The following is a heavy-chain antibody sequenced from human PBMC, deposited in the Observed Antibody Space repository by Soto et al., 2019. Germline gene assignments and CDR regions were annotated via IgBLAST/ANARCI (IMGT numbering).Heavy chain of an antibody. Sequence: DVQLFESGGGVVQPGGSLRLSCAASGFTFSTYAMNWVRRAPGKGLEWVSVIGSGGVTFYLDSVKGRFTSSRDNSESTVYLHMNGLRAEDTALYYWTRRRLPGSTFHDAFDIWGQGTMVTVSS. J-gene: IGHJ3*02. CDR2: IGSGGVT. D-gene: IGHD4-17*01. V-gene: IGHV3-23*01. CDR1: GFTFSTYA. CDR3: TRRRLPGSTFHDAFDI.